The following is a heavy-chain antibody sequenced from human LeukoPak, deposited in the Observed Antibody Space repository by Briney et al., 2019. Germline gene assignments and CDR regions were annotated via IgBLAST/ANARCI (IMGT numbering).Heavy chain of an antibody. D-gene: IGHD3-16*01. CDR3: ARHGLIDATDAFDI. CDR1: GGSISSYY. Sequence: SETLSLTCTVSGGSISSYYWSWIRQPPGKGLEWIGYIYTSGSTNYNPSLKSRVTISVDTSKNQFSPKLSSVTAADTAVYYCARHGLIDATDAFDIWGQGTMVTVSS. V-gene: IGHV4-4*09. CDR2: IYTSGST. J-gene: IGHJ3*02.